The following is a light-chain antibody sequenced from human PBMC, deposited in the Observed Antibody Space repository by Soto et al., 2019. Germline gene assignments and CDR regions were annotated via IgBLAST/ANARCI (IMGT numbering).Light chain of an antibody. J-gene: IGKJ1*01. CDR3: QQYKA. CDR1: RSVRSNF. Sequence: EVVLTQSPGTLSLSPGERASLSCRASRSVRSNFLAWYHQRPGRAPRLLIYGASSRATDIPDRFSGSVSGTDFTLTISRVEPEDFATYYCQQYKAFGQGTKVEIK. CDR2: GAS. V-gene: IGKV3-20*01.